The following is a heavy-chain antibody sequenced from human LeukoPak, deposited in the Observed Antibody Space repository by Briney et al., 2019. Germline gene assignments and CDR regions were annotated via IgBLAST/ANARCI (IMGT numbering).Heavy chain of an antibody. J-gene: IGHJ3*02. V-gene: IGHV3-23*01. CDR3: ARARLRWLFSFKFDAFDI. CDR1: GFTFSSYA. CDR2: ISGSGGST. D-gene: IGHD3-22*01. Sequence: GGSLRLSCAAPGFTFSSYAMTWVRQAPGKGLEWVSGISGSGGSTYYADSVKGRFTISRDNSKNTLYLQMNSLRAEDTAVYYCARARLRWLFSFKFDAFDIWGQGKMVTVSS.